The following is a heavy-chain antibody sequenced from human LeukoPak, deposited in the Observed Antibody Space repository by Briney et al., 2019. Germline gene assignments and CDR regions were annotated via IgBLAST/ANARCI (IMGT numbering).Heavy chain of an antibody. Sequence: GGSLRLSCAVSGFTFSSYAMSWVRQAPGRGLEWVSVISGSGDNTYYADSVKGRFTISRDNSKNTLYLQMDSLRAEDTGVSFCGKDRDSSSYHHDASDMWGQGTMGTVSS. CDR2: ISGSGDNT. CDR3: GKDRDSSSYHHDASDM. V-gene: IGHV3-23*01. J-gene: IGHJ3*02. D-gene: IGHD3-22*01. CDR1: GFTFSSYA.